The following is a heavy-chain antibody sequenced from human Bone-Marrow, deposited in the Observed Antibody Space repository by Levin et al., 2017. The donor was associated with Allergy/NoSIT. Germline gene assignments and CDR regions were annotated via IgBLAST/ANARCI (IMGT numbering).Heavy chain of an antibody. CDR2: IYSRGST. J-gene: IGHJ4*02. CDR3: VRHSYITMIDS. D-gene: IGHD3-22*01. Sequence: SETLSLTCTVSDDSISSSTSSWGWIRQPPGKGLEWIGIIYSRGSTYYNPSLKRRLTLSVDTSQPQFSLNLISVTAADTAVYYCVRHSYITMIDSWGQGTLVTVSS. V-gene: IGHV4-39*01. CDR1: DDSISSSTSS.